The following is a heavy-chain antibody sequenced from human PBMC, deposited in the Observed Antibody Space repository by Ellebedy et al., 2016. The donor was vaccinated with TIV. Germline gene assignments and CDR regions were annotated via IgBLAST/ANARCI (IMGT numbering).Heavy chain of an antibody. J-gene: IGHJ6*03. CDR1: GGSFSGYY. CDR3: ARVRCSSTSCYTQRRGLNYYYYYMDV. V-gene: IGHV4-34*01. Sequence: SETLSLXXAVYGGSFSGYYWSWIRQPPGKGLEWIGEINHSGSTNYNPSLKSRVTISVDTSKNQFSLKLSSVTAADTAVYYCARVRCSSTSCYTQRRGLNYYYYYMDVWGKGTTVTVSS. D-gene: IGHD2-2*02. CDR2: INHSGST.